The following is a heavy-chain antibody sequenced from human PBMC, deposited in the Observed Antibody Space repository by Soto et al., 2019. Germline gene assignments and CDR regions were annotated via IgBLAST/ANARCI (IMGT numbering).Heavy chain of an antibody. V-gene: IGHV3-30*04. CDR3: ARSRSGAVADSFDF. Sequence: QVQVAESGGGVVQPGRSLRLSCAASGFTFSRYAIHWVRQAPGKGLEWVAVISKDGSNKYYVDSVKGRFTISRDNSRNTLYLQMNSLRDEDAAVYYCARSRSGAVADSFDFWGQGTLVTVSS. CDR2: ISKDGSNK. CDR1: GFTFSRYA. D-gene: IGHD3-10*01. J-gene: IGHJ4*02.